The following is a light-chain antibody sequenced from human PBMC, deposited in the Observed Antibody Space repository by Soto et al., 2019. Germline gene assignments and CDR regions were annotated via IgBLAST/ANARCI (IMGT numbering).Light chain of an antibody. J-gene: IGKJ1*01. CDR2: KSS. Sequence: DIQMTQSPSTLSASVRDRVTITCRASQSISSLLAWYQQKPGKAPKLLIYKSSSLKSGVQSRFSGSGSGTEFTLTISSLQPDDFATYYCQQYNDYPLTFGQGTKVEIK. V-gene: IGKV1-5*03. CDR1: QSISSL. CDR3: QQYNDYPLT.